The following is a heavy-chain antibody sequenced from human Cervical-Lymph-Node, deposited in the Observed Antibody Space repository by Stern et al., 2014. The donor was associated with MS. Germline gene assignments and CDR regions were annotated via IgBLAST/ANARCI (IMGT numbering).Heavy chain of an antibody. Sequence: QLVQSGAEVKKPGASVKVSCKASGYTFTGYYMHWVRQAPGQGLEWMGWINPNSGGTNYAQKFQGWVTMTRDTSISTAYMELSRLRSDDTAVYYCAREEMANPVGMDYWGKGTLVTVSA. CDR3: AREEMANPVGMDY. V-gene: IGHV1-2*04. J-gene: IGHJ4*02. CDR2: INPNSGGT. D-gene: IGHD5-24*01. CDR1: GYTFTGYY.